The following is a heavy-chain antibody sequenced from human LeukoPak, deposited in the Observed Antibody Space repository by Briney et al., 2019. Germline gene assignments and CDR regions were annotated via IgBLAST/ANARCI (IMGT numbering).Heavy chain of an antibody. J-gene: IGHJ3*02. CDR1: GDSISSYY. CDR3: ARGGGGNPGAFDI. D-gene: IGHD4-23*01. V-gene: IGHV4-59*01. CDR2: LYYSGST. Sequence: SETLSLTCTVSGDSISSYYWSWIRQPPGKGLEWIGYLYYSGSTNYNPSLKSRVTISVDTSKNQFSLKLSSVTAADTAVYYCARGGGGNPGAFDIWGQGTMVTVSS.